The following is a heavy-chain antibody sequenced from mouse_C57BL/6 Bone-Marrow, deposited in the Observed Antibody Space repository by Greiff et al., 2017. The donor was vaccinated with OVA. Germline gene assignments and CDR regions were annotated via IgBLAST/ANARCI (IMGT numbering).Heavy chain of an antibody. J-gene: IGHJ2*01. V-gene: IGHV1-81*01. CDR1: GYTFTSYG. CDR3: VYGNYRYYFDY. CDR2: IYPRSGNT. D-gene: IGHD2-1*01. Sequence: VQLVESGAELARPGASVKLSCKASGYTFTSYGISWVKQRTGQGLEWIGEIYPRSGNTYYNEKFKGKATLTADKSSSTAYMELRSLTSEDSAVYFCVYGNYRYYFDYWGQGTTLTVSS.